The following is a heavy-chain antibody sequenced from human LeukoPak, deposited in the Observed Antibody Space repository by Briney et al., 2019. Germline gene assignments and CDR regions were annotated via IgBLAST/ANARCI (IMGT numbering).Heavy chain of an antibody. V-gene: IGHV3-33*01. CDR1: GFTFNRYG. J-gene: IGHJ6*03. CDR2: TGPDGKKT. CDR3: ARQMVEGQQNYYMDV. Sequence: PGGSLRLSCAASGFTFNRYGMHWVRQAPGKGLEWVAFTGPDGKKTFYADSLNGRFAISRDNFEDTVFLQMNTRRAEDTAVYYCARQMVEGQQNYYMDVWGNGTTVTVSS. D-gene: IGHD2-15*01.